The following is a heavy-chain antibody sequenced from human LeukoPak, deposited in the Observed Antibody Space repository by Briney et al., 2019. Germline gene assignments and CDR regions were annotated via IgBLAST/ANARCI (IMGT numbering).Heavy chain of an antibody. V-gene: IGHV1-18*01. J-gene: IGHJ4*02. CDR1: GYTFTSYG. CDR2: ISGYNGNT. Sequence: ASVKVSCKASGYTFTSYGISWVRQAPGQGLEWMGWISGYNGNTNYAQKLQGRVSMTTDTSTTTAYMELRSLTSDDTALYYCARSSLGTITAGPFDYWGQGTLVTVSS. D-gene: IGHD5-12*01. CDR3: ARSSLGTITAGPFDY.